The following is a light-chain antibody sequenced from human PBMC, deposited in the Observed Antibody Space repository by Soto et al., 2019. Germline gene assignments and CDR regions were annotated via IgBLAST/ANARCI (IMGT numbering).Light chain of an antibody. CDR2: LESSGSQ. J-gene: IGLJ3*02. CDR3: ETWNSNTRV. CDR1: SGHRSYI. Sequence: QPVLTQSSSASASLGSSVNLTCTLSSGHRSYIIAWHQQQPGKAPRFLMRLESSGSQNKGSGVPDRFSGSSSGAARYLTISNLQSEDEADYYSETWNSNTRVFGGGNKLTVL. V-gene: IGLV4-60*03.